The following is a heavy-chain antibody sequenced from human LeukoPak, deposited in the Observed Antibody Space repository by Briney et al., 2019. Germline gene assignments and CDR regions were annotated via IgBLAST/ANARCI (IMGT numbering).Heavy chain of an antibody. CDR2: INPSGGST. V-gene: IGHV1-46*01. D-gene: IGHD3-22*01. Sequence: ASVKVSCKASGYTFTSYYMHWVRQAPGQGLEWMGIINPSGGSTIYVQRFQGRVTMTSDMSTSTVNMELSSLTSEDTAVYYCAKDATRNFYDSSGSPDYWGQGTLVTVSS. CDR3: AKDATRNFYDSSGSPDY. J-gene: IGHJ4*02. CDR1: GYTFTSYY.